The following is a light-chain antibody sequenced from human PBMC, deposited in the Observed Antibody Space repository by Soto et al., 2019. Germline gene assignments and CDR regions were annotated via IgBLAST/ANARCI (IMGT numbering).Light chain of an antibody. Sequence: IPMTQSPSSLSASVGDRVTITCRASQSINTYLNWYQQKPGQAPKLLIYAASNLQSGVPSRFSGGGFGTDFTLTISSLQPEDFATYYGQQSYSTPHTFGQGTKLEIK. CDR3: QQSYSTPHT. CDR2: AAS. V-gene: IGKV1-39*01. J-gene: IGKJ2*01. CDR1: QSINTY.